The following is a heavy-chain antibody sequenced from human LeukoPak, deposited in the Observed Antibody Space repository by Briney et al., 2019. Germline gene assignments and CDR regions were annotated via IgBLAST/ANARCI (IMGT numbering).Heavy chain of an antibody. CDR3: ARQTGSYPYFDY. Sequence: GGSLRLSCTGSGYSFTSYWIGWVRQMPGKGLEWMGIIYPGDSDTRYSPSFQGQVTISADKAISTAYLQWSSLKASDTAMYYCARQTGSYPYFDYWGQGTLVTVSS. J-gene: IGHJ4*02. CDR2: IYPGDSDT. V-gene: IGHV5-51*01. CDR1: GYSFTSYW. D-gene: IGHD1-26*01.